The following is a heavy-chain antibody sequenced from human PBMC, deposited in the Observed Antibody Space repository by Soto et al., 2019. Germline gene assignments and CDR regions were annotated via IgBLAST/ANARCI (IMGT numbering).Heavy chain of an antibody. J-gene: IGHJ6*02. V-gene: IGHV3-30*18. CDR1: RFPFSTYG. Sequence: TGGSLRLSCAASRFPFSTYGMHWVRQAPGKGLEWVAVISYDGSEKYYADSVKGRFTISRDNSKNTLYLQMNSLRAEDTAVYYCAKSITIFGVVIMPNDYYYYGMDVWGQGTTVTVSS. D-gene: IGHD3-3*01. CDR3: AKSITIFGVVIMPNDYYYYGMDV. CDR2: ISYDGSEK.